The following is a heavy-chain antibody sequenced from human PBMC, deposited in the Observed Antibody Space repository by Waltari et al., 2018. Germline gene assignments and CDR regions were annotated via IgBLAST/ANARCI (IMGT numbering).Heavy chain of an antibody. CDR3: ARSYEFWSGYPLDY. CDR1: GDSINNYY. V-gene: IGHV4-59*01. CDR2: NAYNGRT. Sequence: QVQLQESGPGLVKPSETLSLTCTVSGDSINNYYWNWIRQPPGKELEWIGYNAYNGRTNYHPSLKSRVTISVDTSKTQFSLKLSSVTAADTAVYFCARSYEFWSGYPLDYWGQGTLVTVSS. D-gene: IGHD3-3*01. J-gene: IGHJ4*02.